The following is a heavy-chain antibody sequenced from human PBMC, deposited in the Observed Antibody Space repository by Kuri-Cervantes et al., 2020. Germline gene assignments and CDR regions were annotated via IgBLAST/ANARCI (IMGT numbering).Heavy chain of an antibody. J-gene: IGHJ6*02. CDR3: AKEGSRYYYYGMDV. V-gene: IGHV3-74*01. Sequence: GGSLRLSCAASGFTFSSYWMHWVRQAPGKGLVWVSRISSDGSSTRYADSVKGRFSISRDNATNTLYLHMNSLRAEDTAVYYCAKEGSRYYYYGMDVWGQGTTVTVSS. D-gene: IGHD3-10*01. CDR2: ISSDGSST. CDR1: GFTFSSYW.